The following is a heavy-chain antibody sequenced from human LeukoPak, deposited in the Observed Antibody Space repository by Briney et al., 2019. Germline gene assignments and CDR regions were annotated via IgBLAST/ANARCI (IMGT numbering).Heavy chain of an antibody. D-gene: IGHD3-22*01. V-gene: IGHV3-53*01. CDR1: GFTVSSNY. Sequence: GGSLRLSCAASGFTVSSNYMSWVRQAPGKGLEWVSVIYSGDSTYYADSVKGRFTISRDNAENAVHLEMNSLRAEDTAIYYCTRMYLYESSGYRPSDYRGQGTLVTVSS. J-gene: IGHJ4*02. CDR2: IYSGDST. CDR3: TRMYLYESSGYRPSDY.